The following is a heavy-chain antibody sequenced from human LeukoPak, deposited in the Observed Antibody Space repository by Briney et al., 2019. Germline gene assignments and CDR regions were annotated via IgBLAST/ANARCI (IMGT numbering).Heavy chain of an antibody. D-gene: IGHD3-10*01. Sequence: GGSLRLSCAASGFTISNYAMHCVRHTPGKGLEWVSGITWNSNTIRYADSVKGRFTISIDNTKNSLYLQMNSLRAEDTALYYCAKDVWNVFYYGHLDYWGQGILVAVSS. V-gene: IGHV3-9*01. J-gene: IGHJ4*02. CDR1: GFTISNYA. CDR3: AKDVWNVFYYGHLDY. CDR2: ITWNSNTI.